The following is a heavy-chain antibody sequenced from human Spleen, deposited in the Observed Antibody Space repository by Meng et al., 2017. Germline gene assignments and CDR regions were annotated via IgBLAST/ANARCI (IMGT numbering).Heavy chain of an antibody. J-gene: IGHJ2*01. D-gene: IGHD3-10*01. CDR2: INHSGST. Sequence: GSLRLSCAASGFTFSSYSMNWVRQPPGKGLEWIGEINHSGSTNYNPSLKSRVTISVDTSKNQFSLKLSSVTAADTAVYYCASKGTPYWYFDLWGRGTLVTVSS. CDR1: GFTFSSYS. CDR3: ASKGTPYWYFDL. V-gene: IGHV4-34*01.